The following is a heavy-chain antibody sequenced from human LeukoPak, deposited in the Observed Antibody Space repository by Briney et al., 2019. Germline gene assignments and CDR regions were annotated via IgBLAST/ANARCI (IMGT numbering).Heavy chain of an antibody. CDR3: ARDRRYCSGGSCYYYGMDV. V-gene: IGHV3-11*01. D-gene: IGHD2-15*01. CDR1: GFTFSDYY. J-gene: IGHJ6*02. CDR2: ISSSGSTI. Sequence: PGGSLRLSCAASGFTFSDYYMSWIRQAPGKGLEWVSYISSSGSTIYYADSVKGRFTISRDNAKNSLYLQMNSLRAEDTAVYYCARDRRYCSGGSCYYYGMDVWGQGTTVTVSS.